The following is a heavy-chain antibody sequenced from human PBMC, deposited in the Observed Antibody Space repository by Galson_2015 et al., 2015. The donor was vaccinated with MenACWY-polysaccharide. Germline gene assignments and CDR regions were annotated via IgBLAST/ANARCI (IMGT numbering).Heavy chain of an antibody. V-gene: IGHV3-48*03. CDR1: GFTFSSYE. CDR2: ISSSGSTK. J-gene: IGHJ6*02. Sequence: SLRLSCTASGFTFSSYEMNWVRQAPGKGLEWVSYISSSGSTKWYVDSVRGRFTISRDNAKNPLYLQMNSLRAEDTAVYYCSRDPRGMDVWGQGTTVSVSS. CDR3: SRDPRGMDV.